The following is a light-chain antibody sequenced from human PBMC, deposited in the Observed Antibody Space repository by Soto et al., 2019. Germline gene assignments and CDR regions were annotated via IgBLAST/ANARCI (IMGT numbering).Light chain of an antibody. V-gene: IGKV3-15*01. CDR3: QQYRNWPLT. J-gene: IGKJ4*01. Sequence: IVMTQSPATLSESPGEGATLSCKASQNVYNNLAWYQQRPGQPPRLLIYDASTRATGISARFSGSGYGTEFTLTISSLQSEDFAAYFCQQYRNWPLTFGGGTKV. CDR2: DAS. CDR1: QNVYNN.